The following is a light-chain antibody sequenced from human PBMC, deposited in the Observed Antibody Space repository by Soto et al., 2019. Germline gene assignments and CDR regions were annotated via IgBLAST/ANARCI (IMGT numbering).Light chain of an antibody. CDR1: QSVSSSY. J-gene: IGKJ1*01. Sequence: EIVLTQSPGTLSLSPGERATLSCRASQSVSSSYLAWYQQKPGQAPRLLIYGASSRATGIPDRFSGSGSGTDFTLTISRLEPEDFAVXYCQQYGSSPRTFGQGTKVEIK. V-gene: IGKV3-20*01. CDR2: GAS. CDR3: QQYGSSPRT.